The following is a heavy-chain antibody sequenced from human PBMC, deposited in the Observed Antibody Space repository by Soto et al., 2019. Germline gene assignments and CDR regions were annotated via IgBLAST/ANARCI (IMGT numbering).Heavy chain of an antibody. CDR2: IWNDGSNK. J-gene: IGHJ2*01. CDR3: AKTHRATTVVTRYWYFDL. D-gene: IGHD4-17*01. V-gene: IGHV3-33*06. Sequence: GGSLRLSCAASGFTFRNYVMHWVRQAPGKGLEWVAVIWNDGSNKYYADSVKGRFTISRDNSRNTLYLQMSSLRAEDTAVYFCAKTHRATTVVTRYWYFDLWGRGTLVTVSS. CDR1: GFTFRNYV.